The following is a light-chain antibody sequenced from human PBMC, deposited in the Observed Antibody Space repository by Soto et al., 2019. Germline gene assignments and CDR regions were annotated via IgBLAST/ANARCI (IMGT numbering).Light chain of an antibody. V-gene: IGLV2-14*01. J-gene: IGLJ2*01. CDR1: SSDVGGYNY. Sequence: QSALTQPASVSGSPGQSITISCTGTSSDVGGYNYVSWYQQHPGKVPKLIIYEVFRRPSGISNRFSGSKSGNTASLTISGLQAEDEAAYYCCSYTTTSTYVFGGGTKLTVL. CDR3: CSYTTTSTYV. CDR2: EVF.